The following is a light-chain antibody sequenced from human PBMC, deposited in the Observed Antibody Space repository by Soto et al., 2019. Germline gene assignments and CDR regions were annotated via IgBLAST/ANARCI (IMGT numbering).Light chain of an antibody. CDR2: DAS. Sequence: EIVLTQSPGTLSLSPGERATLSCTASQSVTSSYLAWYQQKPGQAPRLLIYDASNRATGIPARFSGSGSGTDFTLTISSLEPEDFAVYYCQQRSNWPTFGGGTKVDIK. V-gene: IGKV3-11*01. CDR3: QQRSNWPT. J-gene: IGKJ4*01. CDR1: QSVTSSY.